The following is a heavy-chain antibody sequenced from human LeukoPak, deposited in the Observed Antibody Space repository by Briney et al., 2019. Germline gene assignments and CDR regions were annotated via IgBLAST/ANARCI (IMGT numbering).Heavy chain of an antibody. D-gene: IGHD2-2*01. CDR2: ISHDGTR. V-gene: IGHV4-59*12. J-gene: IGHJ4*02. CDR1: GGSINNYY. Sequence: SETLSLTCTVSGGSINNYYWSWVRQAPGKGLEWIGEISHDGTRNYNPSLRSRVAMSFDRANNYFSLSLTAVTAADTALYYCTRESRPFCPFAFWGQGVMVTVSS. CDR3: TRESRPFCPFAF.